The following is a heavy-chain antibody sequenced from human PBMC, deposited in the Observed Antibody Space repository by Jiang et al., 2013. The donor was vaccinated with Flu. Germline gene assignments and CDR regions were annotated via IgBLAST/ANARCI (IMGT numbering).Heavy chain of an antibody. Sequence: LLKPSETLSLTCTVSGDSVSPYSWSWIRQSAGKGLEWIGHVVTSGNTYYNSSLKSRVSMSVDTSKNQFSLELSSVTAADTAVYYCAIYNSGWLWGQGTLVTVSS. CDR3: AIYNSGWL. V-gene: IGHV4-4*07. CDR1: GDSVSPYS. CDR2: VVTSGNT. J-gene: IGHJ4*02. D-gene: IGHD1-26*01.